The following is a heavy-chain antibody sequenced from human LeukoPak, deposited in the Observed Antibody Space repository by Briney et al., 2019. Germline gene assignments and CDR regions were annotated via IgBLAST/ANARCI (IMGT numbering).Heavy chain of an antibody. V-gene: IGHV1-2*02. CDR2: INPNSGGT. J-gene: IGHJ6*02. CDR3: ARDGNNYYGMDV. CDR1: GYTFTGYY. Sequence: ASVKVSCKASGYTFTGYYMHWVRQAPGQGLEWMGWINPNSGGTNYAQKFQGRVTMTRDTSISTAYMELRSLRSDDAAVYYCARDGNNYYGMDVWGQGTTVTVSS. D-gene: IGHD2/OR15-2a*01.